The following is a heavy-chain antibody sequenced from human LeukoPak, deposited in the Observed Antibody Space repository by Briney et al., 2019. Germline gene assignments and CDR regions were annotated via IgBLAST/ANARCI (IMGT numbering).Heavy chain of an antibody. CDR1: GGSFSSYY. D-gene: IGHD4-23*01. V-gene: IGHV4-4*07. CDR3: ARGPLDYGGNSRFDY. J-gene: IGHJ4*02. CDR2: IYTSGSA. Sequence: KPSETLSLTCTVSGGSFSSYYWSWIRQPAGEGLEWIGRIYTSGSANYNPSLKSRVTMSVDTSKNQFSLKLSSVTAADTAVYYCARGPLDYGGNSRFDYWGQGTLVTVSS.